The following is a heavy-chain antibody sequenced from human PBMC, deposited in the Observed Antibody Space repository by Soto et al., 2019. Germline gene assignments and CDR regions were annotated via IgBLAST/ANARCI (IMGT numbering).Heavy chain of an antibody. CDR1: GFTFSSYA. CDR3: ARDHIGGSWYYYYGMDV. CDR2: ISYDGSNK. D-gene: IGHD6-13*01. Sequence: QVQLVESGGGVVQPGRSLRLSCAASGFTFSSYAMHWVRQAPGKGLEWVAVISYDGSNKYYADSVKGRFTISRDNSKNTLYLQMNSLRAEATAVYYCARDHIGGSWYYYYGMDVWGQGTTVTVSS. V-gene: IGHV3-30-3*01. J-gene: IGHJ6*02.